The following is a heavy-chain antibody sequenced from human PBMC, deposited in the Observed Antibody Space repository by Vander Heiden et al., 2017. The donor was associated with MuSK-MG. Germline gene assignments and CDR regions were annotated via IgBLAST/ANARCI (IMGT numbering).Heavy chain of an antibody. CDR3: ARLRGYCSGGSCYSNKYFQH. V-gene: IGHV4-39*01. CDR1: GGSISSSSYY. D-gene: IGHD2-15*01. CDR2: IYYSGST. J-gene: IGHJ1*01. Sequence: QLQLQESGPGLVKPSETLSLTCTVSGGSISSSSYYWGWIRQPPGKGLEWIGSIYYSGSTHYNPSLKSRVTISVDTSKNQFSLKLSSVTAADTAVYYCARLRGYCSGGSCYSNKYFQHWGQGTLVTVSS.